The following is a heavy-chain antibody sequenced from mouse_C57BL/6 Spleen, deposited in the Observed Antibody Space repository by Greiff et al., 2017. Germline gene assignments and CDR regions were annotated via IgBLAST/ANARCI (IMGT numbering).Heavy chain of an antibody. CDR1: GYTFTSYW. V-gene: IGHV1-55*01. J-gene: IGHJ3*01. D-gene: IGHD2-4*01. CDR2: IYPGSGST. CDR3: ARYDYAAWFAY. Sequence: VKLVESGAELVKPGASVKMSCKASGYTFTSYWITWVKQRPGQGLEWIGDIYPGSGSTNYNEKFKSKATLTVDTSPSTAYMQLSSLTSEDSAVYYCARYDYAAWFAYWGQGTLVTVSA.